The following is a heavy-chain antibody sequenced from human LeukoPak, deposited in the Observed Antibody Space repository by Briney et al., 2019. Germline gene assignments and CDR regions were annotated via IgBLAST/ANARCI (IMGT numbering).Heavy chain of an antibody. V-gene: IGHV4-59*01. D-gene: IGHD5-24*01. J-gene: IGHJ4*02. CDR1: GGSMSSYY. CDR2: IYDSGST. CDR3: AGGRWLQLPHY. Sequence: PSETLSLTCTVSGGSMSSYYWSWIRQPPGKGQEWIGYIYDSGSTNYNPSFKSRVTISADTSKKEFSLKLTSVTAADTAVYYCAGGRWLQLPHYWGQGTLVTVSS.